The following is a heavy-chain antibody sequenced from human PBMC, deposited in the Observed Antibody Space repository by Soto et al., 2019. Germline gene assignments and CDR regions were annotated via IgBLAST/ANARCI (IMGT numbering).Heavy chain of an antibody. Sequence: QVQLVESGGGMVQPGRSLRLSCAASGFTFSSYGMHWVRQAPGKGLEWVAVIWYDGSNKYYADSVKGRFTISRDNSKNALYLQMNSRRAEDTAVYYCARADSSSWYGGDYWGQGTLVTVSS. D-gene: IGHD6-13*01. J-gene: IGHJ4*02. CDR2: IWYDGSNK. CDR3: ARADSSSWYGGDY. V-gene: IGHV3-33*01. CDR1: GFTFSSYG.